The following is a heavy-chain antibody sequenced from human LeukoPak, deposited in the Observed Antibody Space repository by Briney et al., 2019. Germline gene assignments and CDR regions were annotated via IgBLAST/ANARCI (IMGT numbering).Heavy chain of an antibody. CDR3: AKVPYDSSGYYYFDY. J-gene: IGHJ4*02. CDR2: IRGSGGST. Sequence: GGSLRLSCAASGFTFSSYAMSWVRQAPGKGLEWVSDIRGSGGSTYYADSVKGRFTISRDNSKNTLYLQMNSLRAEDAAVYYCAKVPYDSSGYYYFDYWGQGTLVIVSS. D-gene: IGHD3-22*01. CDR1: GFTFSSYA. V-gene: IGHV3-23*01.